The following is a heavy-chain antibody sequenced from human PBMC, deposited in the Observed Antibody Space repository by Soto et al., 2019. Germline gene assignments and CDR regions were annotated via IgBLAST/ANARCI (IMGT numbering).Heavy chain of an antibody. CDR1: AYTFTGYY. CDR3: ARPLRGGGYSYEGIYYYYGMDV. V-gene: IGHV1-2*02. CDR2: INPNSGGT. J-gene: IGHJ6*02. D-gene: IGHD5-18*01. Sequence: ASVKVSFKASAYTFTGYYMHWVRQAPGQGLEWMGWINPNSGGTNYPRKFQGRVTLTRDTSINTAYMELSSLRSEDTAVYYCARPLRGGGYSYEGIYYYYGMDVWGQGTTVTVSS.